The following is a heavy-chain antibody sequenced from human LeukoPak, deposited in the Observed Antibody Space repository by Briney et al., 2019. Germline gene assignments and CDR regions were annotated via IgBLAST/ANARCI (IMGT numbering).Heavy chain of an antibody. CDR1: GGSISSSSYY. CDR2: IYNSGRT. J-gene: IGHJ5*02. D-gene: IGHD6-6*01. Sequence: PSETLSLTCTVAGGSISSSSYYWGWIRQPPGKGLEWIGSIYNSGRTYYNPSLKSRVTIYVDTSKNQFSLKLSSVTAADTAVYYCARNSLGSIAAPKFDPWGQGTLVTVSS. V-gene: IGHV4-39*01. CDR3: ARNSLGSIAAPKFDP.